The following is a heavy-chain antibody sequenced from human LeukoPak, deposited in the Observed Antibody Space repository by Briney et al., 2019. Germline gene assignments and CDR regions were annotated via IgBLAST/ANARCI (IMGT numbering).Heavy chain of an antibody. Sequence: GGSLRLSCAASGFTFRDYWMSWVRQAPRKGLEWVANIKTDGTEAYYMDSVKGRFNISRDNAKNALYLQMSSLRTEDTAVYYCARDYDFWSGYFDWWGQGTRVTVST. D-gene: IGHD3-3*01. CDR1: GFTFRDYW. J-gene: IGHJ4*02. CDR2: IKTDGTEA. V-gene: IGHV3-7*05. CDR3: ARDYDFWSGYFDW.